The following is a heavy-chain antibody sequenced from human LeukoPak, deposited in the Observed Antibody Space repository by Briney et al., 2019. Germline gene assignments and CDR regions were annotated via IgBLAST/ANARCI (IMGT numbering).Heavy chain of an antibody. CDR3: ARFATTVTNYFDY. CDR1: GYSFTSYW. Sequence: GESLKISCKGSGYSFTSYWIGWVRQMPGKGLEWMGIICPGDSDTRYSPSFQGQVTISADKSISTAYLQWSSLKASDTAMYYCARFATTVTNYFDYWGQGTLVTVSS. CDR2: ICPGDSDT. V-gene: IGHV5-51*01. D-gene: IGHD4-17*01. J-gene: IGHJ4*02.